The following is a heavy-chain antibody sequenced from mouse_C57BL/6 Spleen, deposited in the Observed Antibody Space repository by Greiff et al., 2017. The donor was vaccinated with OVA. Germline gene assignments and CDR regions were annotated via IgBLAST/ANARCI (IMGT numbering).Heavy chain of an antibody. CDR3: ARGYYGNYLFAY. J-gene: IGHJ3*01. Sequence: VQLQQPGAELVMPGASVKLSCKASGYTFTSYWMHWVKQRPGQGLEWIGEIDPSDSYTNYNQKFKGKSTLTVDKSSSTAYMQLSSLTSEDSAVYYCARGYYGNYLFAYWGQGTLVTVSA. CDR2: IDPSDSYT. D-gene: IGHD2-1*01. V-gene: IGHV1-69*01. CDR1: GYTFTSYW.